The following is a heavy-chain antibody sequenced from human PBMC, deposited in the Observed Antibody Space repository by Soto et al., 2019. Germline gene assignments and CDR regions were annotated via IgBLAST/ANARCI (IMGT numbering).Heavy chain of an antibody. CDR2: MNPNSGNT. J-gene: IGHJ6*02. CDR1: GYTFTSYD. V-gene: IGHV1-8*01. CDR3: ARGAEPGETYYDYGMDV. Sequence: QVQLVQSGAEVKKPGASVKVSCKASGYTFTSYDINWVRQATGQGLEWMGWMNPNSGNTGYAQKFQGRVTMTRNTSISTAYMELSSLRSEDTAVYYCARGAEPGETYYDYGMDVWGQGTTVTVSS. D-gene: IGHD3-16*01.